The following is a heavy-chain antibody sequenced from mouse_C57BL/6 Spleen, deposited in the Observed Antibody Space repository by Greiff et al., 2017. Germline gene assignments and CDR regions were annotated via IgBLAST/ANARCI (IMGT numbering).Heavy chain of an antibody. CDR1: GYAFSSSW. CDR3: VYYSNTEGDYYAMDY. CDR2: IYPGDGDT. V-gene: IGHV1-82*01. D-gene: IGHD2-5*01. Sequence: QVQLKQSGPELVKPGASVKISCKASGYAFSSSWMNWVKQRPGKGLEWIGRIYPGDGDTNYNGKFKGKATLTADKSSSTAYMQLSSLTSEDSAVYFCVYYSNTEGDYYAMDYWGQGTSVTVSS. J-gene: IGHJ4*01.